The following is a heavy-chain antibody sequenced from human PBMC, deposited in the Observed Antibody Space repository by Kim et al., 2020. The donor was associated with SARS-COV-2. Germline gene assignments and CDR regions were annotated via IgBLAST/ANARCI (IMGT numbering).Heavy chain of an antibody. Sequence: GGSLRLSCAASGITFDDYAMHWVRQAPGKGLEWVSLISGSGGSTYYADSVKGRFTISRDNSKNSLYLQMNSLRTEDTALYYCAKSGSPAYYYYMDVWGKGPTVTFSS. V-gene: IGHV3-43*02. CDR2: ISGSGGST. CDR1: GITFDDYA. D-gene: IGHD1-26*01. CDR3: AKSGSPAYYYYMDV. J-gene: IGHJ6*03.